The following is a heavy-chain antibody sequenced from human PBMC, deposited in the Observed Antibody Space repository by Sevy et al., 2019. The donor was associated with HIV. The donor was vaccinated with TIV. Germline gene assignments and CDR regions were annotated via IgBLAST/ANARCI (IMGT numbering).Heavy chain of an antibody. Sequence: GGSLRLSCAASGFTFSSYSMNWVRQAPGKGLEWVSSISSSSSYIYYADSVKGRFTISRDNAKNSLYLQMNSLRAEDTAVYYCARTGRQYCSGGSCYSWFDPWGQGTLVTASS. CDR2: ISSSSSYI. V-gene: IGHV3-21*01. J-gene: IGHJ5*02. CDR3: ARTGRQYCSGGSCYSWFDP. D-gene: IGHD2-15*01. CDR1: GFTFSSYS.